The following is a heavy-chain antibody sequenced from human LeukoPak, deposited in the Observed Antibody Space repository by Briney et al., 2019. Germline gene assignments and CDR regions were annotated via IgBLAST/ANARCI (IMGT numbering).Heavy chain of an antibody. CDR1: GVTFSSYS. CDR2: ISSRGSER. J-gene: IGHJ4*02. CDR3: AREFGQWLVPDS. Sequence: KTGGSLRLSCAASGVTFSSYSMNCVRQAPGKGLGWVSSISSRGSERNYADSVRGRVTISRENAKNSLCLQMTSMRAADTAVYYCAREFGQWLVPDSWGPRTPVTAS. V-gene: IGHV3-21*01. D-gene: IGHD6-19*01.